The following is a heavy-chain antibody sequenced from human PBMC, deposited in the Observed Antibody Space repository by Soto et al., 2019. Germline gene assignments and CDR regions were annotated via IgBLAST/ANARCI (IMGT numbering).Heavy chain of an antibody. CDR1: GYTFTTYF. V-gene: IGHV1-2*02. CDR3: ARGWQRGTDY. J-gene: IGHJ4*02. CDR2: IFPGSGGT. Sequence: QVQLVQSGAEVVKPGASVKVSCKASGYTFTTYFLHWVRQAPGQGREWLGWIFPGSGGTKYAQKFRCRATMTRDTSLKTAYMERSRLTSDDTGVYFCARGWQRGTDYRGQGALMTVSS. D-gene: IGHD2-15*01.